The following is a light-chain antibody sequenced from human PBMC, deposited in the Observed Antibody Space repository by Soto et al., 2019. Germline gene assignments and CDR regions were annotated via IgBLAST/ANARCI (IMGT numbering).Light chain of an antibody. V-gene: IGKV1-39*01. Sequence: DIQMTQSPSSLSASVGDRVTITCRASQRVSTYLYWYQQKQEQAPKLLIYAASILQSGVPSRFSGSGSGTDFTTTAISVQPEDFAAYECQQCYSTPRTFGQGTKLEIK. CDR2: AAS. J-gene: IGKJ2*02. CDR3: QQCYSTPRT. CDR1: QRVSTY.